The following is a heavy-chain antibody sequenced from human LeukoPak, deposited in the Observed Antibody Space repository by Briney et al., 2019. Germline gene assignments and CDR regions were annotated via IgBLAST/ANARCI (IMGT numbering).Heavy chain of an antibody. J-gene: IGHJ6*03. CDR2: IIPILGIA. CDR3: ASCPYYYYYYMDV. Sequence: SAKPSCKASGGTSSSYTISCVPQSPGPGLKWMGRIIPILGIANYAQKFQGRVTITADKSTSTAYMELSSLRSEDTAVYYCASCPYYYYYYMDVWGKGTTVTVSS. V-gene: IGHV1-69*02. CDR1: GGTSSSYT.